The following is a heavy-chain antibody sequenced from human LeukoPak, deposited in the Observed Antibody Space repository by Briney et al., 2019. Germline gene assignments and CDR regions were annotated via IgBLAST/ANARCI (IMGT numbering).Heavy chain of an antibody. CDR3: VKGMEDYDILTGVLDV. D-gene: IGHD3-9*01. CDR1: GFTFSSYA. J-gene: IGHJ6*02. V-gene: IGHV3-64D*06. Sequence: QSGGSLRLSCSASGFTFSSYAMHWVRQVPGKGLEYVSAISSNGGSTYYADSVKGRFTISRDNSKNTLYLQMSSLRAEDTAVYYCVKGMEDYDILTGVLDVWGQGTTVTVSS. CDR2: ISSNGGST.